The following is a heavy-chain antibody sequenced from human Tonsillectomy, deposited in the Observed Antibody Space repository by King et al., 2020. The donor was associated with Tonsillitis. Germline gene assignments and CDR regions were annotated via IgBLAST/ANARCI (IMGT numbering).Heavy chain of an antibody. CDR1: GGSISSYY. D-gene: IGHD3-10*01. Sequence: QLQESGPGLVKPSETLSLTCTVSGGSISSYYCSWIRQPPGKGLEWIGYIYYSGSTYYNPSLKSRVTISVDTSKNQFSLKLSSVTATDTALYYCARSGECDLAFGNWGQGTLVTVSS. V-gene: IGHV4-59*01. J-gene: IGHJ1*01. CDR2: IYYSGST. CDR3: ARSGECDLAFGN.